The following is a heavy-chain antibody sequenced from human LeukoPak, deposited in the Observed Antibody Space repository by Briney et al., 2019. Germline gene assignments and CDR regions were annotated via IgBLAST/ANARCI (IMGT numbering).Heavy chain of an antibody. CDR2: TYYRSKWYN. Sequence: SQTLSLTCAISGDSVSSNSAAWNWIRQSPSRGLEWLGRTYYRSKWYNDCAVSVKSRITINPDTSKNQFSLQLNSVTPEDTAVYYCARDRYYDFWSGYYPNWFDPWGQGTLVTVSS. CDR3: ARDRYYDFWSGYYPNWFDP. J-gene: IGHJ5*02. D-gene: IGHD3-3*01. V-gene: IGHV6-1*01. CDR1: GDSVSSNSAA.